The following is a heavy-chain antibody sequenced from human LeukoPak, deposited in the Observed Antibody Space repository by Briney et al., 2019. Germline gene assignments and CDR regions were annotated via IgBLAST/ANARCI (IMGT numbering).Heavy chain of an antibody. CDR2: IKQDGSEK. CDR1: GFTFTDYW. J-gene: IGHJ3*02. D-gene: IGHD3-10*01. Sequence: GGSLRLSCAASGFTFTDYWMTWVRQAPGKGLEWVANIKQDGSEKYYVDSVKGRFTISRDNAKNSLYLQMNSLRAEDTAVFYCAKNAGTSFTVHAFDIWGQGTLVTVSS. V-gene: IGHV3-7*03. CDR3: AKNAGTSFTVHAFDI.